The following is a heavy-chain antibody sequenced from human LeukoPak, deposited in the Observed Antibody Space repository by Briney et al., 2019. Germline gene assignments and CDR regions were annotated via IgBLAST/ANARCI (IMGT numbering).Heavy chain of an antibody. V-gene: IGHV3-23*01. Sequence: GGSLRLSCAAPGFTFSSYAMSWVRQAPGKGLEWVSAISGSGGSTYYADSVKGRFTISRDNSKNTLYLQMNSLRAEDTAVYYCAKSTGIVVVPAAIMDYWGQGTLVTVSS. J-gene: IGHJ4*02. CDR2: ISGSGGST. D-gene: IGHD2-2*02. CDR3: AKSTGIVVVPAAIMDY. CDR1: GFTFSSYA.